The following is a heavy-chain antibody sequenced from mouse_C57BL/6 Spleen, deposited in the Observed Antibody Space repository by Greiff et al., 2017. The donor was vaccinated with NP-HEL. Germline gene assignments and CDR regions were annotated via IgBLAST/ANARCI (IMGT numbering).Heavy chain of an antibody. D-gene: IGHD1-1*01. CDR1: GYTFTSYW. CDR3: ARSTPVVAPPFDY. J-gene: IGHJ2*01. Sequence: QVQLQQPGAELVKPGASVKLSCKASGYTFTSYWMHWVKQRPGQGLEWIGMIHPNSGSTNYNEKFKSKATLTVDKSSSTAYMQLSSLTSEDSAVYYCARSTPVVAPPFDYWGQGTTLTVSS. CDR2: IHPNSGST. V-gene: IGHV1-64*01.